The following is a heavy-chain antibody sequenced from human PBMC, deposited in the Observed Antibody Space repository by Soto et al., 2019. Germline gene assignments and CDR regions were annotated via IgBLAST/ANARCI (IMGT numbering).Heavy chain of an antibody. CDR1: GVIFNTYA. CDR3: ANVYYYTEVYYFCAMDA. D-gene: IGHD3-10*01. J-gene: IGHJ6*02. V-gene: IGHV3-23*01. Sequence: GGSLRLSCAASGVIFNTYAMSWVRQAPGKGLEWVSTINGNGDATYYADSVKGRFTISRDNSRNTVYLQTNSLRAEDTAVYYFANVYYYTEVYYFCAMDAWGQGTPVTVYS. CDR2: INGNGDAT.